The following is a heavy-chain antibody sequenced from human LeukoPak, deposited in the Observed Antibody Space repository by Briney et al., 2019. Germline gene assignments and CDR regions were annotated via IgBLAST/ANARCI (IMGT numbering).Heavy chain of an antibody. J-gene: IGHJ1*01. V-gene: IGHV1-69*13. CDR1: GGTFNSYA. D-gene: IGHD2-2*01. CDR2: IIPIFGTA. CDR3: ARVIQLRKEYFHH. Sequence: SVKVSCKASGGTFNSYAITWVRQAPGQGLEWMGGIIPIFGTANYAQKFQGRVTITADGSTSTAYMELSSLRSEDTAVYYCARVIQLRKEYFHHWGQGTLVTVSS.